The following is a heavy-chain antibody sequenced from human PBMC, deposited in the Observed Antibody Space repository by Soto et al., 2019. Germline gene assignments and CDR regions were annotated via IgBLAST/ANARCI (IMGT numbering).Heavy chain of an antibody. D-gene: IGHD1-20*01. J-gene: IGHJ6*02. Sequence: EVQLVESGGGLVKPGGSLRLSCAASGFTFSTYTMNWVRQAPGKGLEWVSSISSGSTYIYYADSVTGRFTISRDNAKNSLYLQMNSLRAEDTAVYYCARETGSYNWNDGLMEVWGQGTTVTVSS. V-gene: IGHV3-21*01. CDR3: ARETGSYNWNDGLMEV. CDR1: GFTFSTYT. CDR2: ISSGSTYI.